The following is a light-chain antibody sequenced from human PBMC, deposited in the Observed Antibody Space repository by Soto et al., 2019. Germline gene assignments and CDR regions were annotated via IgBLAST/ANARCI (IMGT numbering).Light chain of an antibody. CDR2: DAS. J-gene: IGKJ5*01. CDR1: QAISNY. Sequence: DIQMTQSPSSLSASVGDRVTITCQASQAISNYLNWYQQKPGKAPKLLIYDASNLETGVPSRFSGSGSGTDFTFTISSLQPEDIAIYYCQQYDNLPITFGQGTRLEIK. CDR3: QQYDNLPIT. V-gene: IGKV1-33*01.